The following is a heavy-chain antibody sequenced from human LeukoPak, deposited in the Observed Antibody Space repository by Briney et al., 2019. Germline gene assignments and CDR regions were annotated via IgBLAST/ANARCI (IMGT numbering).Heavy chain of an antibody. CDR2: IDSSGIT. CDR1: GGSISSFY. CDR3: ATVASGWYPDY. J-gene: IGHJ4*02. V-gene: IGHV4-59*01. Sequence: SETLSLTCTVSGGSISSFYYTWIRQPPGKGLEWIGYIDSSGITNYNSSLNSRVTVSLDTSQNQFSLKLNSVTAADTAVYYCATVASGWYPDYWGQGALVTVAS. D-gene: IGHD6-19*01.